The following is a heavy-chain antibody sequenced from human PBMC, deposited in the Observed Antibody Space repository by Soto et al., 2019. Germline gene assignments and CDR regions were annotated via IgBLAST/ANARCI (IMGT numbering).Heavy chain of an antibody. CDR2: IYDSGTT. D-gene: IGHD4-17*01. CDR3: ARRNYGEEGYFFDF. CDR1: GGSITGYY. J-gene: IGHJ4*02. Sequence: QVQLRESGPGLVRPSETLSLTSTVSGGSITGYYWSWIRQPPGKGLEWIGYIYDSGTTTYNAALKSRVTISADTSKNQFSLNLRSVTAADTAVYYCARRNYGEEGYFFDFWGQGLLVTVSS. V-gene: IGHV4-59*08.